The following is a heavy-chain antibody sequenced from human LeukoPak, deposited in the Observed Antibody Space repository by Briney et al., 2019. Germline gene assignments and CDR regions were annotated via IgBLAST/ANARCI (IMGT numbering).Heavy chain of an antibody. D-gene: IGHD1-7*01. CDR3: ARDNYAGANWFDP. CDR1: GGTFSTYA. CDR2: IIPIFGTA. J-gene: IGHJ5*02. Sequence: SVKVSCKAPGGTFSTYAISWVRQAPGQGLEWMGGIIPIFGTANYAQKFQGRVTITTDESTSTAYMELSSLRSEDTAGYYCARDNYAGANWFDPWGQGTLVTVSS. V-gene: IGHV1-69*05.